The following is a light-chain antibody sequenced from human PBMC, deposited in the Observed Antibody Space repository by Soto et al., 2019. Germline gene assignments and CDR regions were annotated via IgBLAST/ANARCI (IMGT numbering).Light chain of an antibody. CDR2: AAS. Sequence: IQLTSSPSSLSASIGDRVTITCRASQGISSFLAWYQQKPGKAPKLLIYAASTLQSGIPSRFSGSGSGTEFTLTISSLQPEDFATYYCQQLNIDSYPITFGQGTRLEIK. CDR1: QGISSF. J-gene: IGKJ5*01. V-gene: IGKV1-9*01. CDR3: QQLNIDSYPIT.